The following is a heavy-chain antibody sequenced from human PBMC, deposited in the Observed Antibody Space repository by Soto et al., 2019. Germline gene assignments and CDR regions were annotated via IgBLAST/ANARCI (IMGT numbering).Heavy chain of an antibody. CDR1: GGSFSGYY. J-gene: IGHJ6*02. D-gene: IGHD2-21*02. CDR2: INHSGST. CDR3: ARDLWGYCGADCYPLDV. V-gene: IGHV4-34*01. Sequence: SETLSLTCAVYGGSFSGYYWTWIRQPPGTGLEWIGEINHSGSTIYNPSLKSRVTISVDTSKNQFSLKLNSVTAADTAVYYCARDLWGYCGADCYPLDVWGQGTTVTVSS.